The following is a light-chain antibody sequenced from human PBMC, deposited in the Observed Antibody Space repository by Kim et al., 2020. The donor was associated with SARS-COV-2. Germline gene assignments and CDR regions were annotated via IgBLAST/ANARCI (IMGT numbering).Light chain of an antibody. CDR1: QSLVFSDGKTY. Sequence: DVIMTQSPLSLPVTLGQPASISCRSSQSLVFSDGKTYLNWFHQRPGQSPRRLIYKVSNRDSGVPDRFSGSGSGTDFTLKISMGETEGVGIYVSMYGTHLTPSLSIGRGTKVDIK. V-gene: IGKV2-30*01. CDR2: KVS. CDR3: MYGTHLTPSLS. J-gene: IGKJ1*01.